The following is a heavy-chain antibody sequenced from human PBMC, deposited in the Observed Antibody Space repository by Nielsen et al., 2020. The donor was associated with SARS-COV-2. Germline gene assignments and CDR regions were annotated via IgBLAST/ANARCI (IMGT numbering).Heavy chain of an antibody. CDR3: AHRRVFYTFDI. V-gene: IGHV2-5*01. D-gene: IGHD3-9*01. CDR2: IYWYDAK. J-gene: IGHJ3*02. Sequence: SGPTPLRPTQTLTLTCTSTGFSLSTSGVGVGWIRQPPGKTLQWLALIYWYDAKRYSPPLKSRLTINKDTSKNQVVLTMTSMDPVDTAPYYCAHRRVFYTFDIWGQGTMVTVSS. CDR1: GFSLSTSGVG.